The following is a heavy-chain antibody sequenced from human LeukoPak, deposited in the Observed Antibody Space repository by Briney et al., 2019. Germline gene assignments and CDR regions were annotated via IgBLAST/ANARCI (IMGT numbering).Heavy chain of an antibody. CDR3: AKLGSYSASYYRDY. V-gene: IGHV3-30*18. D-gene: IGHD1-26*01. J-gene: IGHJ4*02. Sequence: GGSLRLSCAASGFTFSSYGMHWVRQAPGKGLEWVAVISYDGSNKYYADSVKGRFTISRDNSKNTLYLQMNSLRAEDTAVYYCAKLGSYSASYYRDYWGQGTLVTVSS. CDR1: GFTFSSYG. CDR2: ISYDGSNK.